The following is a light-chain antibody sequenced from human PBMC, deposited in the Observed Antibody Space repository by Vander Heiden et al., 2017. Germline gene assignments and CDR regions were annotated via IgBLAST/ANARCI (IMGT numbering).Light chain of an antibody. J-gene: IGKJ4*01. CDR3: QQLKSYPPLT. CDR1: QGVSSY. V-gene: IGKV1-9*01. CDR2: AAS. Sequence: DIQLTQSPSFLSASLGDRVSITCRASQGVSSYFAWYQQKPGKAPKLLIYAASTLQSGVPSRFSGSGSGTEFTLTISSLQPEDFATYYCQQLKSYPPLTFGGGTKVEIK.